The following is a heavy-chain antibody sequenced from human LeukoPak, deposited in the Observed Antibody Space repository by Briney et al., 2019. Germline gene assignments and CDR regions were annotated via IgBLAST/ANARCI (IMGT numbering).Heavy chain of an antibody. D-gene: IGHD3-22*01. J-gene: IGHJ4*02. Sequence: ASVKVSCKASGYTFTSYYMHWVRQAPGQGLEWMGIINPSGGSTSYAQKFQGRVTMTRDMSTSTVYMELSSLRSEDTAVYYCARVRRYYDSSGLSDYWGQGTLVTVSS. CDR3: ARVRRYYDSSGLSDY. CDR1: GYTFTSYY. V-gene: IGHV1-46*01. CDR2: INPSGGST.